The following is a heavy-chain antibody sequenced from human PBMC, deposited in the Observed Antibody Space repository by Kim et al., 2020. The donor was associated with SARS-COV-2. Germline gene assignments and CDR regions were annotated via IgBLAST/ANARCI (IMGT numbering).Heavy chain of an antibody. J-gene: IGHJ4*02. CDR3: ARVVYSSGWYFFDY. D-gene: IGHD6-19*01. Sequence: YADSVKGRFTVSRDNSKNTLYLQMGRLRPEDTAVYYCARVVYSSGWYFFDYWGQGTQVTVSS. V-gene: IGHV3-64*02.